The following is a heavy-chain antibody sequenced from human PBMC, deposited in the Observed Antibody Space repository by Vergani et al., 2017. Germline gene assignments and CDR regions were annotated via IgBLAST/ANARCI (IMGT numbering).Heavy chain of an antibody. CDR1: GGSISSSSYY. V-gene: IGHV4-39*01. CDR3: ARGWGGPLYGSGSYYQLDY. J-gene: IGHJ4*02. D-gene: IGHD3-10*01. CDR2: IYYSGST. Sequence: QLQLQESGPGLVKPSETLSLTCTVSGGSISSSSYYWGWIRQPPGKGLEWIGSIYYSGSTYYNPSLKSRVTISVDTSKNQFSLKLSSVTAADTAVYYCARGWGGPLYGSGSYYQLDYWGQGTLVTVSS.